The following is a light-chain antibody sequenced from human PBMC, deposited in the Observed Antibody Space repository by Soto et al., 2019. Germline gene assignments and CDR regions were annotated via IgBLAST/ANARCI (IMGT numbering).Light chain of an antibody. Sequence: SYELTQPPSVSVAPGKTATITCGGDNIGSKSVHWYQQKPGQAPVLVIYYDNDRPSAIPERFSGSNSGNMATLTISRVEAGDEADYCCQVWDSGSDHPVFGGGTKLTVL. J-gene: IGLJ2*01. CDR1: NIGSKS. CDR2: YDN. V-gene: IGLV3-21*04. CDR3: QVWDSGSDHPV.